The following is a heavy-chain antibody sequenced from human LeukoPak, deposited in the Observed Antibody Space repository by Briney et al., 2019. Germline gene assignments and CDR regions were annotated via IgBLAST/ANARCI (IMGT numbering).Heavy chain of an antibody. CDR1: GFTFTSYN. Sequence: GGSLRLSCAASGFTFTSYNMNWVRQAPGKGLEWVSSISSSSTYIYYADSVKGRFTISRDNAKNSLYLQMSSLRAEDTAVYYCARDRYSGSPFDYWGQGILVTVSS. D-gene: IGHD1-26*01. J-gene: IGHJ4*02. V-gene: IGHV3-21*01. CDR3: ARDRYSGSPFDY. CDR2: ISSSSTYI.